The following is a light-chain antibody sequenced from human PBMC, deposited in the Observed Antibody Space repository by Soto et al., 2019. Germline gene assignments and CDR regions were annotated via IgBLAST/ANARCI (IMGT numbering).Light chain of an antibody. CDR3: QQYGSSPWT. J-gene: IGKJ1*01. CDR2: GAS. Sequence: ETVLTQSPGTLSLSPGERATLSCRASQSVSSNLAWYQQKPGQAPRLLIYGASSRATGIPDRFSGSGSGTDFTLTIRRLEPEDFVVYYCQQYGSSPWTFGQGTKVEIK. CDR1: QSVSSN. V-gene: IGKV3-20*01.